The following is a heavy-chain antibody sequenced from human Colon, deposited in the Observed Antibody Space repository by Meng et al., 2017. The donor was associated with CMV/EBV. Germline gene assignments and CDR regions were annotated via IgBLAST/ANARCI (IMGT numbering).Heavy chain of an antibody. D-gene: IGHD3-22*01. CDR3: ARVLPTYYYDSSAYPLDY. J-gene: IGHJ4*02. Sequence: GESLKISCAASGFTFSSYSMNWVRQAPGKGLEWVSSISSSSSYIYYADSLKGRFTLSRDNAKNTMYLQMNGLRAEDTAVYYCARVLPTYYYDSSAYPLDYWGQGTLVTVSS. V-gene: IGHV3-21*01. CDR2: ISSSSSYI. CDR1: GFTFSSYS.